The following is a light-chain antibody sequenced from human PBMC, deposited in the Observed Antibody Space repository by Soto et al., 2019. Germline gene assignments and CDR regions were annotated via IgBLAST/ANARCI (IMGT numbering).Light chain of an antibody. J-gene: IGKJ3*01. CDR2: AAS. V-gene: IGKV1-9*01. CDR1: QNISSY. Sequence: DIQLTQSPSFLSASVGDRVTITCRASQNISSYLAWYQQKPGKAPKLLIYAASTLQSGVPSRFSGSGSGTEFTLTISSLQPEDFATYYCQQLNSFDDVTFGPGTKVDIK. CDR3: QQLNSFDDVT.